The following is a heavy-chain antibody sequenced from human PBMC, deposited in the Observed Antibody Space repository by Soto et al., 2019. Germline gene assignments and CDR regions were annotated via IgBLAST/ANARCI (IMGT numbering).Heavy chain of an antibody. CDR2: INPNSGGT. Sequence: GASVKVSCKASGYTFTGYYMHWVRQAPGQGLEWMGWINPNSGGTNYAQKFQGWVTMTRDTSISTAYMELSRLRSDDTAVYYCARELLWFGELLYTYGMDVWGQGTTVTVS. V-gene: IGHV1-2*04. CDR1: GYTFTGYY. J-gene: IGHJ6*02. D-gene: IGHD3-10*01. CDR3: ARELLWFGELLYTYGMDV.